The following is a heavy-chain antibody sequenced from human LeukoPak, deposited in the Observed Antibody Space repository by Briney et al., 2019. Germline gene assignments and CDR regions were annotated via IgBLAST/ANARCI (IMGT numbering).Heavy chain of an antibody. CDR1: GFTFSSFA. CDR3: ATYRSLTTPYYGMDV. J-gene: IGHJ6*02. Sequence: HTGGSLRLSCAASGFTFSSFAMSWVRQAPGKGLEWGSTISGSGGNTYYADSVKGRFTISSDNSKNTLYLQMDSLRAEDTAVYYCATYRSLTTPYYGMDVWGQGTTVTVSS. CDR2: ISGSGGNT. D-gene: IGHD2-15*01. V-gene: IGHV3-23*01.